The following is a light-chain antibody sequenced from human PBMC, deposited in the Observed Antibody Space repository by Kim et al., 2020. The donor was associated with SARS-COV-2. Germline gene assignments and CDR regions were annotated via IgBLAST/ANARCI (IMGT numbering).Light chain of an antibody. Sequence: ALGQTVSITCQGDSLRTYYASWYQQTPGQAPILVIYGKNNRPSGIPDRFSGSSSGNTASLTVTGAQAVDEADYYCNSRDKSGDHVVFGGGTQLTVL. CDR2: GKN. V-gene: IGLV3-19*01. J-gene: IGLJ2*01. CDR3: NSRDKSGDHVV. CDR1: SLRTYY.